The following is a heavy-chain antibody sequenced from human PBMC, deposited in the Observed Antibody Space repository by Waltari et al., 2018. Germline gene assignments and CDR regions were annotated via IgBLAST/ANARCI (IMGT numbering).Heavy chain of an antibody. CDR1: GFTFSSYG. J-gene: IGHJ4*02. CDR2: IWYDGINK. V-gene: IGHV3-30*18. D-gene: IGHD3-22*01. CDR3: AKDMVPYYDSSGYYWAPDY. Sequence: QVQLVESGGGVVQPGRSLRLSCAASGFTFSSYGMHWVRQAPGKGLEWVAVIWYDGINKYYADSVKVRFTISRDNSKNTLYLQMNSLRAEDTAMYYCAKDMVPYYDSSGYYWAPDYWGQGTLVTVSS.